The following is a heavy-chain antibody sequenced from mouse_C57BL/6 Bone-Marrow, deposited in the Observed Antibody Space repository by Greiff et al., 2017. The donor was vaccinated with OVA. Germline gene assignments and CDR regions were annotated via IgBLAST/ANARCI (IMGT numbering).Heavy chain of an antibody. V-gene: IGHV5-4*01. D-gene: IGHD2-2*01. Sequence: EVQVVESGGGLVKPGGSLKLSCAASGFTFSSYSMSWVRQTPGKRLEWVATISGGGSYTYYPDNVKGRFTISRDNAKNNLYLQMSHLKSEDTAMYYCARDGYYWYFDVWGTGTTVTVSS. CDR2: ISGGGSYT. J-gene: IGHJ1*03. CDR3: ARDGYYWYFDV. CDR1: GFTFSSYS.